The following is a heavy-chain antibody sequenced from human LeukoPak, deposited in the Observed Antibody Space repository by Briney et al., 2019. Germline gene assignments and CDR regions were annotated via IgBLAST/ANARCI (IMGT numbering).Heavy chain of an antibody. J-gene: IGHJ4*02. V-gene: IGHV4-39*07. D-gene: IGHD6-6*01. CDR2: INHSGST. Sequence: SETLSLTCTVSGGSISSGGYYWGWIRQPPGKGLEWIGEINHSGSTNYNPSLKSRVTISVDTSKNQFSLKLSSVTAADTAVYYCARGLFSLGQVVPIPYFDYWGQGTLVTVSS. CDR1: GGSISSGGYY. CDR3: ARGLFSLGQVVPIPYFDY.